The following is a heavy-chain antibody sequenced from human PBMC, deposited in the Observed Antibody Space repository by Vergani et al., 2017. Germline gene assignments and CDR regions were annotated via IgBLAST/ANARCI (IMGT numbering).Heavy chain of an antibody. V-gene: IGHV3-23*01. D-gene: IGHD3-22*01. CDR2: ISGSGGST. CDR1: GFTFSSYA. Sequence: EVQLLESGGGLVQPGGSLRLSCAASGFTFSSYAMSWVRQAPGKGLEWVSAISGSGGSTYYADSVKGRFTISRDNSKNTLYLQMNSLRAEDTAVYYCARDPTYYYDSSGDAFDIWGQGTMVTVSS. J-gene: IGHJ3*02. CDR3: ARDPTYYYDSSGDAFDI.